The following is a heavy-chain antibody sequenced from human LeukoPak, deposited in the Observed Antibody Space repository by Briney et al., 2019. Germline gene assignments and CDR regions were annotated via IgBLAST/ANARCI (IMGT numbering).Heavy chain of an antibody. J-gene: IGHJ4*02. D-gene: IGHD6-19*01. CDR2: VSDSGDST. V-gene: IGHV3-23*01. CDR3: AKRAVTGSGWYYYFDY. CDR1: GLTFSSYA. Sequence: GGSLRLSCAASGLTFSSYAMSWVRQAPGKGLEWVSAVSDSGDSTYYADSVKGRFTISRDNSKNTLYLQVYSLRAEDTAVYYCAKRAVTGSGWYYYFDYWGQGTLVTVSS.